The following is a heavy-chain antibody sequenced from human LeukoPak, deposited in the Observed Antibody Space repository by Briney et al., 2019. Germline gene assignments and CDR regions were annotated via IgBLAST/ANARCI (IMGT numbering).Heavy chain of an antibody. Sequence: GGSLRLSCAASGFTFSSYAMSWVRQAPGKGLEPVSAISGSGGSTYYADSVKGRFTISRDNSKNTLYLQMNSLRAEDTAVYYCRGRLAGRGDYWGQGTLVTVSS. CDR1: GFTFSSYA. V-gene: IGHV3-23*01. J-gene: IGHJ4*02. CDR3: RGRLAGRGDY. D-gene: IGHD6-13*01. CDR2: ISGSGGST.